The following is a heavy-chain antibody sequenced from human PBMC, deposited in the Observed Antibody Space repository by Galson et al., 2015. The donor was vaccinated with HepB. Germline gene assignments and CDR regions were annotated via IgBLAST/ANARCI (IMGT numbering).Heavy chain of an antibody. CDR2: IYTSGST. J-gene: IGHJ4*02. CDR1: GGSISSGSYY. D-gene: IGHD4-17*01. Sequence: TLSLTCTVSGGSISSGSYYWSWIRQPAGKGLEWIGRIYTSGSTNYNPSLKSRVTMSVDTSKNQFSLKLSSVTAADTAVYYCARGHGDYVEEHFDYWGQGTLVTVSS. CDR3: ARGHGDYVEEHFDY. V-gene: IGHV4-61*02.